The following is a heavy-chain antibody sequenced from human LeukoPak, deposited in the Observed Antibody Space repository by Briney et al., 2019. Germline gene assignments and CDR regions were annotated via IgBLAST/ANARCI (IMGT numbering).Heavy chain of an antibody. CDR1: GFTFSSYA. J-gene: IGHJ4*02. CDR2: ISSRGGGT. CDR3: ARSGYNRFDY. D-gene: IGHD5-24*01. V-gene: IGHV3-23*01. Sequence: GGSLRLSCVVSGFTFSSYAMSWVRQAPGKGLEWVSGISSRGGGTYYADSVKGRFTISRDNSKNTLYLQMNSLRAEDTAVYYCARSGYNRFDYWGQGTLVTVSS.